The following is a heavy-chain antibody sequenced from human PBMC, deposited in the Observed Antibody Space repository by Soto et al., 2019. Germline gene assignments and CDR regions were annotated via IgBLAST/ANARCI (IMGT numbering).Heavy chain of an antibody. CDR1: CYTFTSFG. J-gene: IGHJ4*02. D-gene: IGHD6-19*01. CDR2: ISAYNGNT. V-gene: IGHV1-18*01. CDR3: ARDHSIAVAGTFDY. Sequence: ASVKVSCKASCYTFTSFGISCVRQAPGQGLEWMGWISAYNGNTNYPQKLQGRVTMTTDTSTSTAYMELRSLRSDDTAVYHCARDHSIAVAGTFDYWGQGTLVTVSS.